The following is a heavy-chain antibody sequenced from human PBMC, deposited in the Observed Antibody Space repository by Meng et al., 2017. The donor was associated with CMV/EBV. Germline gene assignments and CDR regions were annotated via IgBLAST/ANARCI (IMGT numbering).Heavy chain of an antibody. V-gene: IGHV4-34*01. CDR2: INHSGST. Sequence: GSLRLSCAVYGGSFSGYYWSWIRQLPGKGLEWIGEINHSGSTNYNPSLKSRVTISVDTSKNQFSLKLSPVTAADTAVYYCARLGYCSSTSFLYYYYGMDVWGQGTTVTVSS. CDR3: ARLGYCSSTSFLYYYYGMDV. D-gene: IGHD2-2*01. J-gene: IGHJ6*02. CDR1: GGSFSGYY.